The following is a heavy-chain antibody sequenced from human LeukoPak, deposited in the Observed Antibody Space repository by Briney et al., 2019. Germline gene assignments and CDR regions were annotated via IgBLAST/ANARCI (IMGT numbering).Heavy chain of an antibody. CDR3: AKAGTPVLTGYLNYFDP. D-gene: IGHD3-9*01. J-gene: IGHJ5*02. CDR1: GFTFSSYA. CDR2: ISGSGGST. Sequence: PGGSLRLSCAASGFTFSSYAMTWARQAPGKGLEWVSTISGSGGSTYYADSVKGRFAIPRDNSKDTLYLQMNSLRVEDTAVYYCAKAGTPVLTGYLNYFDPWGQGTLVTVSS. V-gene: IGHV3-23*01.